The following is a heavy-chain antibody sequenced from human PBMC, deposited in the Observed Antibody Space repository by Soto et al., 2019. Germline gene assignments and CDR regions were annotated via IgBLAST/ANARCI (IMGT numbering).Heavy chain of an antibody. CDR2: IYYSGST. Sequence: QVQLQESGPGLVKPSQTLSLTCTVSGGSISSGGYYWSWIRQHPGKGLEWIGYIYYSGSTYYNPSLKSRVTISGDTSKNQFSLKLSSVTAADTAVYYCAREHITHLMWLGGLDYWGQGTLVTVSS. D-gene: IGHD3-10*01. CDR3: AREHITHLMWLGGLDY. V-gene: IGHV4-31*03. J-gene: IGHJ4*02. CDR1: GGSISSGGYY.